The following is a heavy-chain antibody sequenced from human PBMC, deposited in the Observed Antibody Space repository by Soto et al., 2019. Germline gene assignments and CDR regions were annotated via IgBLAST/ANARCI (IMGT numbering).Heavy chain of an antibody. Sequence: QITLKESGPALVRPTQTLTLTCSFSGFSLTTRGVAVGWIRQPPGKALEWLALIFWDDDKWYSPSLRSRPTITQDTSKTPVVLTMTNMDPVDTATYYCAHRSRGYAYYFDQWGQGTLVTVSS. CDR2: IFWDDDK. CDR3: AHRSRGYAYYFDQ. CDR1: GFSLTTRGVA. J-gene: IGHJ4*02. D-gene: IGHD5-12*01. V-gene: IGHV2-5*02.